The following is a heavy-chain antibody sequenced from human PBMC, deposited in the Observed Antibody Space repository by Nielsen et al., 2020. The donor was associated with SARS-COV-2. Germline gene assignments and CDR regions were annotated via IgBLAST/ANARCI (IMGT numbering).Heavy chain of an antibody. Sequence: GGSLRLSCAASGFTFSTYSMNWVRQAPGKGLEWVSAITSGYSYIYYADSVKGRFTISRDNAETTLFLEMNSLRPEDTAVYYCARDWTERKTATGSLKGTYYGFDIWGQGTTVTVSS. CDR3: ARDWTERKTATGSLKGTYYGFDI. CDR1: GFTFSTYS. D-gene: IGHD3-10*01. J-gene: IGHJ6*02. CDR2: ITSGYSYI. V-gene: IGHV3-21*01.